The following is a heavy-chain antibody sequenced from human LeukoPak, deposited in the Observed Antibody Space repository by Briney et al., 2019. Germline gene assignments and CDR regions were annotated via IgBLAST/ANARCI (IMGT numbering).Heavy chain of an antibody. CDR3: AKGSGLLWFGESALDY. CDR1: GFTFSSYA. CDR2: ISGSGGST. D-gene: IGHD3-10*01. V-gene: IGHV3-23*01. Sequence: GGSLRLSCAASGFTFSSYAMSWVRQAPGQGLEWVSAISGSGGSTYYADSVKGRFTISRDNSKNTLYLQMNSLRAEDTAVYYCAKGSGLLWFGESALDYWGQGTLVTVSS. J-gene: IGHJ4*02.